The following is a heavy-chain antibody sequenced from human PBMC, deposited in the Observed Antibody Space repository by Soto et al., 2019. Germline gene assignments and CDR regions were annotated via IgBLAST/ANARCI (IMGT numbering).Heavy chain of an antibody. CDR2: IKSKTDGGTT. J-gene: IGHJ3*02. CDR1: GFTFSNAW. Sequence: PGGSLRLSCAASGFTFSNAWMSWVRQAPGKGLEWVGRIKSKTDGGTTDYAAPVKGRFTISRDDSKNTLYLQMNSLKTEDTAVYYCARELPYSERSHAFDIWGQGTMVTVSS. CDR3: ARELPYSERSHAFDI. D-gene: IGHD2-15*01. V-gene: IGHV3-15*01.